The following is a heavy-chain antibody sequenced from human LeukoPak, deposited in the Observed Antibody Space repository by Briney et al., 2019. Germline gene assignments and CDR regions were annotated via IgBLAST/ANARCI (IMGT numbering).Heavy chain of an antibody. J-gene: IGHJ5*02. V-gene: IGHV3-48*01. CDR2: ISSSSTI. D-gene: IGHD3-10*01. CDR1: GFTFSSYS. CDR3: ARAGARDYYGSGSYYDNWFDP. Sequence: GGSLRLSCAASGFTFSSYSMNWVRQAPGKGLEWVSYISSSSTIYYAGSVKGRFTISRDNAQNSLYLQMNSLRAEDTAVYYCARAGARDYYGSGSYYDNWFDPWGQGTLVTVSS.